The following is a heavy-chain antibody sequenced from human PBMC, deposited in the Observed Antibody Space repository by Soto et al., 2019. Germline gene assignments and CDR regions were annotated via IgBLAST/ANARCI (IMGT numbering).Heavy chain of an antibody. CDR2: IYYDGST. V-gene: IGHV4-39*01. CDR1: GGSISSSSFN. CDR3: ARCFGNAFDS. D-gene: IGHD3-16*01. J-gene: IGHJ3*02. Sequence: QLQLRESGPGLVKPSETLSLTCSVSGGSISSSSFNWDWIRQPPGKGLEWIGTIYYDGSTDYNPSLKCRAVISVDTSKNELSLKLTSVTASDTAVYYCARCFGNAFDSWGHGTVVTVS.